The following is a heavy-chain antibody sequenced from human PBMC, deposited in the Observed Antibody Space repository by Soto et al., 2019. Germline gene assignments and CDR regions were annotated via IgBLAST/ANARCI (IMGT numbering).Heavy chain of an antibody. Sequence: QVQLQESGPGLVKPSETLSLTCTVSGGSITSYYWSWIRQPPGKGLEWIGYIYYSGSTNYNPSLKRRVTISVDTSKNQFSLKLSSVTAADTAVYYCASLNYDFWSGYSHYAEYFQHCGQGTLVTVSS. CDR3: ASLNYDFWSGYSHYAEYFQH. CDR1: GGSITSYY. CDR2: IYYSGST. J-gene: IGHJ1*01. V-gene: IGHV4-59*01. D-gene: IGHD3-3*01.